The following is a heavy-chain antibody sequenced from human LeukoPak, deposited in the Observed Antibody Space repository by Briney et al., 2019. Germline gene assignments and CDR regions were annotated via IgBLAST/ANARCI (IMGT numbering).Heavy chain of an antibody. CDR1: GGSISSSSYY. J-gene: IGHJ4*02. D-gene: IGHD1-26*01. Sequence: PSETLSLTCTVSGGSISSSSYYWGWIRQPPGKGLEWIGTIYYSGSTYYNPSLKSRVTISADKSKNQFSLKLSSLTAADTATYYCARVTWELRVGPYYFDYWGQGTLVTVSS. V-gene: IGHV4-39*07. CDR2: IYYSGST. CDR3: ARVTWELRVGPYYFDY.